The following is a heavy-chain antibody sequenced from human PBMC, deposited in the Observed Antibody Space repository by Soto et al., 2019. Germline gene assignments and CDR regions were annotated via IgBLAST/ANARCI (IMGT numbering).Heavy chain of an antibody. D-gene: IGHD4-17*01. Sequence: EVQLLESGGGLVQPGGSVRLSCAASGFTCSSYAMSWVCQAPGKGPEWVSAISGSGGSTYYADSVKGRFTISRDNSKNTLYLQMNSLRAEDTAVYYCAKDQVTTVIGAFDIWGQGTMVTVSS. CDR3: AKDQVTTVIGAFDI. CDR2: ISGSGGST. V-gene: IGHV3-23*01. J-gene: IGHJ3*02. CDR1: GFTCSSYA.